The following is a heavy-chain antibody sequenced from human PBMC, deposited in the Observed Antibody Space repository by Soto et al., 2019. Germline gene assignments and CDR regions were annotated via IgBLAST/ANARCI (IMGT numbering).Heavy chain of an antibody. CDR2: ITETSRTT. V-gene: IGHV3-23*01. Sequence: EVPLLESGGRLVQPGGSLTVSFAASGFTSGTYAISWVRQAPGKGLEWVSGITETSRTTYYADSVRGRFTISRDISKNTVYLQMNSLRADDTAVYYCAKDYVTVTPRYSSFSGVWGQGTMVTVSS. CDR1: GFTSGTYA. CDR3: AKDYVTVTPRYSSFSGV. J-gene: IGHJ3*01. D-gene: IGHD3-22*01.